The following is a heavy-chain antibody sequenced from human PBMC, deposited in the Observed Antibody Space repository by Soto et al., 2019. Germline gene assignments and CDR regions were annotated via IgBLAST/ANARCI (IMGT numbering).Heavy chain of an antibody. Sequence: GSGPTLVNPTETLTLTCTVSGFSLSNARMGVSWIRQPPGKALEWLAHIFSNDEKSYSTSLKSRLTISKDTSKSQVVLTMTNMDPVDTATYYCARTFRHYYDSSGPSNWFDPWGQGTLVTVSS. V-gene: IGHV2-26*01. CDR3: ARTFRHYYDSSGPSNWFDP. CDR2: IFSNDEK. D-gene: IGHD3-22*01. CDR1: GFSLSNARMG. J-gene: IGHJ5*02.